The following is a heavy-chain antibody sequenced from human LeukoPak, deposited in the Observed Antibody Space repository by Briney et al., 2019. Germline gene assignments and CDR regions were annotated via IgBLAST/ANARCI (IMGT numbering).Heavy chain of an antibody. V-gene: IGHV3-23*01. CDR1: GFTFSSYA. Sequence: GGSLRLSRAASGFTFSSYAMSWVRQAPGKGLEWVSGISGSGGNTYYADSVKGRFSISRDNSKNTLYLQMNSLRAEDTAVYYCAKASGYSSNTGYYWGQGTLVTVSS. J-gene: IGHJ4*02. D-gene: IGHD6-13*01. CDR3: AKASGYSSNTGYY. CDR2: ISGSGGNT.